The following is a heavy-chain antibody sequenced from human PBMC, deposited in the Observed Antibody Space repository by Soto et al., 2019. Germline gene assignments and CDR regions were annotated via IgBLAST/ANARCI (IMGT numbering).Heavy chain of an antibody. D-gene: IGHD1-26*01. V-gene: IGHV1-46*01. CDR1: GYSLTKYY. J-gene: IGHJ5*02. CDR3: ARAVFSGRGWLDP. CDR2: INPSSGDT. Sequence: GASVKVSCKASGYSLTKYYVHWVRQATGQGLEWMAIINPSSGDTTYAQKFQGRVTVTSNTSPGTVYMELRSLTSEDTAIYYCARAVFSGRGWLDPWGQGTLVTVSS.